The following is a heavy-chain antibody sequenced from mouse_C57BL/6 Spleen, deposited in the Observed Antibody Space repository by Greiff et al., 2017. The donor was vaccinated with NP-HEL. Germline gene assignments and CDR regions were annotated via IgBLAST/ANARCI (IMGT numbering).Heavy chain of an antibody. J-gene: IGHJ3*01. CDR3: ARDLTLLRPY. CDR1: GYSITSGYY. Sequence: EVKLQESGPGLVKPSQSLSLTCSVTGYSITSGYYWNWIRQFPGNKLEWMGYISYDGSNNYNPSLKNRISITRDTSKNQFFLKLNSVTTEDTATYYCARDLTLLRPYWGQGTLVTVSA. V-gene: IGHV3-6*01. CDR2: ISYDGSN. D-gene: IGHD2-10*01.